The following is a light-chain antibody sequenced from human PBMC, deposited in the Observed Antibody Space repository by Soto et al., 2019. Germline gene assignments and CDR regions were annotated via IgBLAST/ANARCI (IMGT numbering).Light chain of an antibody. J-gene: IGKJ1*01. CDR3: QQYGSSGT. CDR2: GAS. CDR1: QSVSNNY. V-gene: IGKV3-20*01. Sequence: EIVLTQSPGTLSLSPWERATLSCRASQSVSNNYLAWYQQKPGHAPRLLIYGASNRATVIPGWFSGGGSGTVFPLTISRLEPEYFAVYYCQQYGSSGTFGQGTKVDI.